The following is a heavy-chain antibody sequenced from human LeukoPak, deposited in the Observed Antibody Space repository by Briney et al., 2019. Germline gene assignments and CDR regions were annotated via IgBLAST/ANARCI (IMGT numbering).Heavy chain of an antibody. CDR1: GDSVSSNSAA. V-gene: IGHV6-1*01. CDR2: TYYRSKWYN. D-gene: IGHD1-1*01. CDR3: ATTVETGDAFDI. Sequence: SQTLSLTCAISGDSVSSNSAAWSWIRLSPSRGLEWRGRTYYRSKWYNDYAVSVRSRITINPDTSKNLFSLQLNSVTPEDTAEYYCATTVETGDAFDIWGPGTMVTVSS. J-gene: IGHJ3*02.